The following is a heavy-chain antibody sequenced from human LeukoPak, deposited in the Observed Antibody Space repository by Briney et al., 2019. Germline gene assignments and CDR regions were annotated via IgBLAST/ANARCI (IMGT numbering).Heavy chain of an antibody. D-gene: IGHD4/OR15-4a*01. J-gene: IGHJ3*01. CDR2: ISDDGRNK. V-gene: IGHV3-30*18. Sequence: GGSLRLSCAASGFSFISYGMHWVRQAPGKGLEWVGVISDDGRNKKYADSVKGRFTVSRDNSKDTLYLQMNSLRDEDTAVYYCAKDQGLNHGFDVWGQGTMVTVSS. CDR1: GFSFISYG. CDR3: AKDQGLNHGFDV.